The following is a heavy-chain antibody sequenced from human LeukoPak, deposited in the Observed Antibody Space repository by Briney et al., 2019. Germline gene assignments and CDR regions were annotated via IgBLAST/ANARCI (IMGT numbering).Heavy chain of an antibody. CDR1: GGSIKSYY. CDR3: ARGTDIVLMVYAIDRENYYFDY. CDR2: FHYSGSS. J-gene: IGHJ4*02. D-gene: IGHD2-8*01. V-gene: IGHV4-59*08. Sequence: PSETLSLTCTVSGGSIKSYYWSCIRQPPGKGLEWLGYFHYSGSSNYNPSLKSRVTISVDTSKSQFSLKLSSVTAADTAVYYCARGTDIVLMVYAIDRENYYFDYWGQGTLVTVSS.